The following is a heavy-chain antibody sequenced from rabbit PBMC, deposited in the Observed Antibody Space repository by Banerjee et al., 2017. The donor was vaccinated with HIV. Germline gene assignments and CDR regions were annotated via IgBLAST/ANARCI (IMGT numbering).Heavy chain of an antibody. V-gene: IGHV1S40*01. D-gene: IGHD7-1*01. J-gene: IGHJ4*01. CDR3: AREDTTYHGYVKW. CDR2: IYGGSSGST. Sequence: QSLEESGGGLVKPGASLTLTCTASGFSFSSGYDMCWVRQAPGKGLEWIACIYGGSSGSTGYASWAKGRFTISKTSSTTVTLQMTSLTAADTATYFCAREDTTYHGYVKWWGPGTLVTVS. CDR1: GFSFSSGYD.